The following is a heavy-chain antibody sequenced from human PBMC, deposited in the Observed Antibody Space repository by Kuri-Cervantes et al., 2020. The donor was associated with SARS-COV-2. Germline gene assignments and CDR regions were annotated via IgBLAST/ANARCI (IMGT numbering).Heavy chain of an antibody. J-gene: IGHJ4*02. V-gene: IGHV1-24*01. CDR1: GYTLTELS. Sequence: ASVKVSCKVSGYTLTELSMHWVRQAPGKGLEWMGGFDPEDGETIDAQKFQGRVTMTEDTSTDTAYMELSSLRSEDTAVYYCARGGGATGIGGFDYWGQGTLVTVSS. CDR2: FDPEDGET. CDR3: ARGGGATGIGGFDY. D-gene: IGHD1-26*01.